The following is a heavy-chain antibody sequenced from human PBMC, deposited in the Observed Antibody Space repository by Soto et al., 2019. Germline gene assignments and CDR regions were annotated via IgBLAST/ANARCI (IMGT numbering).Heavy chain of an antibody. CDR3: ARGGGNFPYFDS. CDR2: IIAGNGNT. Sequence: QVQLVQSGAEVKRPGASVKVACSASGNTLTASAVHWVRQAPGQRLEWMGWIIAGNGNTKYSQKFQGRLTITRDTSATTAYMELNSLRSEDTAVYFCARGGGNFPYFDSWGQGTLVTVSS. D-gene: IGHD1-7*01. V-gene: IGHV1-3*01. CDR1: GNTLTASA. J-gene: IGHJ4*02.